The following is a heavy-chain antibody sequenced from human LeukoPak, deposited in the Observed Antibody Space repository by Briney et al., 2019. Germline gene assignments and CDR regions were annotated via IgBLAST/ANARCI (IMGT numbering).Heavy chain of an antibody. J-gene: IGHJ6*03. D-gene: IGHD2-2*01. Sequence: GGPLRLSCVASGFTFSSYSMNWVRQAPGKGLEWVSSISSSSSYIYYADSVKGRFTISRDNAKNSLYLQMNSLRAEDTAVYYCARDLGYCSSTSCYYYYYMDVWGKGTTVTVSS. CDR1: GFTFSSYS. V-gene: IGHV3-21*01. CDR3: ARDLGYCSSTSCYYYYYMDV. CDR2: ISSSSSYI.